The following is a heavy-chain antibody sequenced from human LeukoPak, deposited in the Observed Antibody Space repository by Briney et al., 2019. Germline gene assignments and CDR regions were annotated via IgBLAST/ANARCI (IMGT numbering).Heavy chain of an antibody. J-gene: IGHJ5*02. CDR3: ARATILRGRWFDP. D-gene: IGHD1-26*01. CDR1: GYTFTSYG. V-gene: IGHV1-18*04. Sequence: ASVTVSCKASGYTFTSYGISWVRHAPGQGLEWMGWISAYNGNTNYAQKLQGRVTMTTDTSTSTAYMELRSLRSDDTAVYYCARATILRGRWFDPWGQGTLVTVSS. CDR2: ISAYNGNT.